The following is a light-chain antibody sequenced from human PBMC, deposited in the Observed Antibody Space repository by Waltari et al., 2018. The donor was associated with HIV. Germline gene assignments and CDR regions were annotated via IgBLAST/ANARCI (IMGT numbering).Light chain of an antibody. J-gene: IGKJ5*01. Sequence: DIQMTQPPSSLSASAGDRVTITCRASQAISNNLAWYQQKPGKVPKLLIYGASTLQSGVPSRFSGSGSGTDFTLTISSLQPDDVATYYCQNYNSAPPTFGQGTRLDIK. CDR3: QNYNSAPPT. V-gene: IGKV1-27*01. CDR2: GAS. CDR1: QAISNN.